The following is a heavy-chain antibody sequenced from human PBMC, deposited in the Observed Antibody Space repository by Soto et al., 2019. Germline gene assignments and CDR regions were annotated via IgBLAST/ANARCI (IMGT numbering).Heavy chain of an antibody. D-gene: IGHD3-3*01. CDR3: ARSGLGVRVFFDY. CDR2: MNTNSGHT. J-gene: IGHJ4*02. Sequence: ASVKVSCKASGYTFASYDINWVRQAPGQGLEWMGWMNTNSGHTGYAQKLQGRVTMTGSTSISTAYMELSSLTSEDTAVYYCARSGLGVRVFFDYYGQGTXVTVSS. CDR1: GYTFASYD. V-gene: IGHV1-8*01.